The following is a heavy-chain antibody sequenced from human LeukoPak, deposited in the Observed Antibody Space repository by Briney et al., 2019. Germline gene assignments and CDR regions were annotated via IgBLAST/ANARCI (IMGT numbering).Heavy chain of an antibody. CDR2: ISNSGSNT. Sequence: GGSLRLSCVASGFTFSNYAMSWVRQTPGKGLEWVSVISNSGSNTYYADSVKGRFTISRDNSKNTLYLQMNSLRAEDTALYHCAKERSLNGGYSDGYFDHWGQGTLVTVSS. CDR3: AKERSLNGGYSDGYFDH. V-gene: IGHV3-23*01. D-gene: IGHD4-23*01. CDR1: GFTFSNYA. J-gene: IGHJ4*02.